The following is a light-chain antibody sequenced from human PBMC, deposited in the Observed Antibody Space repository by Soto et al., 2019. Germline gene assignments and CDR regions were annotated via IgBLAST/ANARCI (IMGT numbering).Light chain of an antibody. V-gene: IGKV3-15*01. Sequence: TLSVSPGDRATLSCRASQSVNSNLAWYQQKPGQTPKLLIYVASTRATGIPARFSGSGSGTEFTLTISSLQSEDFAVYYCQQYNVWPLTFGGGTKVEFK. CDR2: VAS. CDR1: QSVNSN. CDR3: QQYNVWPLT. J-gene: IGKJ4*01.